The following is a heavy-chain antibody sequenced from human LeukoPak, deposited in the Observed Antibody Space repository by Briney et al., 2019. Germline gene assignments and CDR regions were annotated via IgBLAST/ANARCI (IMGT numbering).Heavy chain of an antibody. CDR1: GGSFSGYY. CDR2: IYYSGST. Sequence: SETLSLTCAVYGGSFSGYYWNWIRQPPGKGLEWIGHIYYSGSTNYNPSLKSRVTISVDTSKNQFSLKLSSVTAADTAVYYCAKSYMGMGWFDPWGQGTLVTVSS. J-gene: IGHJ5*02. D-gene: IGHD1-26*01. V-gene: IGHV4-59*01. CDR3: AKSYMGMGWFDP.